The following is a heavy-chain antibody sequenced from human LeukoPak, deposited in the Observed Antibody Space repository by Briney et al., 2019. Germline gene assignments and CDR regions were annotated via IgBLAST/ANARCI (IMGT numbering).Heavy chain of an antibody. CDR1: GFSFSSNW. D-gene: IGHD3-16*01. CDR2: IKHDGIEK. J-gene: IGHJ4*02. V-gene: IGHV3-7*01. Sequence: PGRSLRLSCAASGFSFSSNWMSWGRQAPGHGLEWVAYIKHDGIEKYYVDSVKSRFNISRDNAKNSLYLQMDSLRAEDTAVYYCATPKGGSDYWGQGTLVTVSS. CDR3: ATPKGGSDY.